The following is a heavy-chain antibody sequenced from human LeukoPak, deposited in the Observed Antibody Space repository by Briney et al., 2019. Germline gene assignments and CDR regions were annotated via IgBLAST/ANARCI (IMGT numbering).Heavy chain of an antibody. V-gene: IGHV1-69*05. CDR3: AMPGVPYYYDSSGYYYLDY. J-gene: IGHJ4*02. D-gene: IGHD3-22*01. CDR1: GGTFSSYA. CDR2: IIPIFGTA. Sequence: GASVKVSCMASGGTFSSYAISWVRQAPGQGLEWMGGIIPIFGTAKYAQKFQGRVTITTDESTSTAYMELSSVRSADTAVYYCAMPGVPYYYDSSGYYYLDYWGQGNLVTVSS.